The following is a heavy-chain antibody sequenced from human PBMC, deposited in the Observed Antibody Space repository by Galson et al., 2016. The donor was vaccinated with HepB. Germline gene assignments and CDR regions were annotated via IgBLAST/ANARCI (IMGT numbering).Heavy chain of an antibody. CDR2: IGSRSSPI. D-gene: IGHD3-22*01. CDR3: ARVDEGYYYLIDY. J-gene: IGHJ4*02. CDR1: GFTFSSYA. V-gene: IGHV3-48*02. Sequence: SLRLSCAASGFTFSSYALNWVRQAPGKGLEWVSYIGSRSSPIHYADSVKGRFTISRDNAKNSLYLRMNSLRDEDTAVYYCARVDEGYYYLIDYWGQGTLVTVSS.